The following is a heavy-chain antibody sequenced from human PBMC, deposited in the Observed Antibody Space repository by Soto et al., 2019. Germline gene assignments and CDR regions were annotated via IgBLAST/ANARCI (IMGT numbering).Heavy chain of an antibody. D-gene: IGHD7-27*01. V-gene: IGHV3-49*04. CDR3: TRDSSWGSRFDY. Sequence: GGSLRLSCTASGFTFGDYAMSWVRQAPGKGLEWVGFIRSKAYGGTTEYAASVKGRFTISRDDSKSIAYLQMNSLKTEDTAVYYCTRDSSWGSRFDYWGQGTLVTVSS. CDR2: IRSKAYGGTT. J-gene: IGHJ4*02. CDR1: GFTFGDYA.